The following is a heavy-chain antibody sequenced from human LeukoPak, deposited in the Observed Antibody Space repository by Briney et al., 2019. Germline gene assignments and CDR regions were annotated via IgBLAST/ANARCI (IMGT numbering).Heavy chain of an antibody. V-gene: IGHV3-21*01. D-gene: IGHD6-19*01. CDR2: ISGSSSYI. Sequence: GGSLRLSCAASGFTFSGYGMNWVRQAPGKGLEWVSSISGSSSYIYYADSVKGRFTISRDNAKKSLYLQMNSLRAEDTAVYYCAKNGWHRLVDYWGQGTLVTVSS. J-gene: IGHJ4*02. CDR3: AKNGWHRLVDY. CDR1: GFTFSGYG.